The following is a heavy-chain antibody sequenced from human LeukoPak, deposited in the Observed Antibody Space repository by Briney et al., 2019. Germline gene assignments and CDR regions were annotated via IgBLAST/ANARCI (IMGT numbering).Heavy chain of an antibody. CDR1: GVTFSKNV. CDR2: ISGSGGST. Sequence: GGSLRLSCAASGVTFSKNVMTWVRQAPGKGLEWVSAISGSGGSTYYADSVKGRFTISRDNSKNTLYLQMNSLRAEDTAVYYCAKGGDCVYYFDYWGQGTLVTVSS. J-gene: IGHJ4*02. CDR3: AKGGDCVYYFDY. D-gene: IGHD2-21*02. V-gene: IGHV3-23*01.